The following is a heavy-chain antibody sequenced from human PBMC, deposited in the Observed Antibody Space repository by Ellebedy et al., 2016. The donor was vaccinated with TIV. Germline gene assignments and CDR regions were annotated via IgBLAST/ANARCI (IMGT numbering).Heavy chain of an antibody. J-gene: IGHJ3*02. CDR2: NYRGGSA. CDR3: VRTLQQLGAFDI. Sequence: GGSLRLSCAASGFTVESHHVSWVRQAPGKGLEWVSSNYRGGSAHYADSFRGRVTISRDVSKNTLYLQLNSLRAEDTAVYYCVRTLQQLGAFDIWGQGALVSVSS. V-gene: IGHV3-66*01. CDR1: GFTVESHH. D-gene: IGHD1-1*01.